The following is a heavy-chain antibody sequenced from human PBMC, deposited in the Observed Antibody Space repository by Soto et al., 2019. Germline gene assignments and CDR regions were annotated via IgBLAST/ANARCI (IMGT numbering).Heavy chain of an antibody. CDR2: ITSNGDAI. Sequence: MYKIRQVPGTDLEWVSSITSNGDAIKYADSVKSRFTLSRDNTKNSMYLEMNSLRVEDTVVEVCVTWTSRWAPVIFDHWGQG. V-gene: IGHV3-9*01. CDR3: VTWTSRWAPVIFDH. D-gene: IGHD2-15*01. J-gene: IGHJ4*02.